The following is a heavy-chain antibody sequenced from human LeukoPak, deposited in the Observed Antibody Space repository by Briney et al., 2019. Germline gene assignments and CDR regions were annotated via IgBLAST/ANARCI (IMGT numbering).Heavy chain of an antibody. D-gene: IGHD2-21*02. CDR2: IYSSGST. CDR3: AKSDGYGLIDY. J-gene: IGHJ4*01. V-gene: IGHV4-59*05. CDR1: DGSISDSY. Sequence: SETLSLTCTVSDGSISDSYWSWIRQSPGKGLEWIGSIYSSGSTYYNSSLKSRVTISIDTSKNQVSRKMSFVAAADTAVYYCAKSDGYGLIDYWGQGTLVTVSS.